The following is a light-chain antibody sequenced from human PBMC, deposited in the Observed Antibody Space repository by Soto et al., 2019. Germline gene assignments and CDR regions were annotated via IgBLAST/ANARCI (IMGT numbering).Light chain of an antibody. CDR1: SSDVGGYNY. CDR2: EVS. CDR3: SSYTRSATWV. J-gene: IGLJ3*02. Sequence: QSALTQPASVSGSPGQSITISCTGTSSDVGGYNYVSWYQQHPGKAPKLMVFEVSNRPSGVSNRFSGFKSGNTASLTISGLQTEDEADDYCSSYTRSATWVFGGGTKVTVL. V-gene: IGLV2-14*01.